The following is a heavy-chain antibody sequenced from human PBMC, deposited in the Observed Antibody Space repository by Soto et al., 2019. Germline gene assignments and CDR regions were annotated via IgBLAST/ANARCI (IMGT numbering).Heavy chain of an antibody. Sequence: SETLSLTCTVSGASISSSYWSWIRQSPGKGLEWVGYVYHTGSTNYNPSLKSRVTISLDTSKSQFSLNLTSLTTADTAVYFCARGGNRYSNVASGVGGFDYWGQGSLVTVSS. CDR2: VYHTGST. V-gene: IGHV4-59*01. CDR1: GASISSSY. D-gene: IGHD5-12*01. J-gene: IGHJ4*02. CDR3: ARGGNRYSNVASGVGGFDY.